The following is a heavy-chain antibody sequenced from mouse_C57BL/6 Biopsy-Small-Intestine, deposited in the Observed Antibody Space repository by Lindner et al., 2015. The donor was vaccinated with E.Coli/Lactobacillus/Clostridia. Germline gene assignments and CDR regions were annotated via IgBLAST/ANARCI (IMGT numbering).Heavy chain of an antibody. CDR2: ILPGSGGT. CDR3: ARWDPYYYAMDY. Sequence: VQLQESGAELMKPGASVRLSCKATGYTFTGYWIEWVKQRPGHGLEWIGEILPGSGGTNYNEKFKGKATFTADTSSNTAYMQLSSLTTEDSAIYYCARWDPYYYAMDYWGQGTSVTVSS. D-gene: IGHD4-1*01. CDR1: GYTFTGYW. J-gene: IGHJ4*01. V-gene: IGHV1-9*01.